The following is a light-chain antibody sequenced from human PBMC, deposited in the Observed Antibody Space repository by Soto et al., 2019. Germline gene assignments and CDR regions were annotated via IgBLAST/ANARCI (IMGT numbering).Light chain of an antibody. CDR2: KAY. CDR3: KQYNSYPWT. CDR1: QTISSW. Sequence: DIKLTQSPSFLSPSIGESVTITCRASQTISSWLAWYQQKPGKAPKLLIYKAYTLKSGVPSRFSGSGSGTEFTLTIRSLQPDDFAPYYCKQYNSYPWTFGQGTKVDI. J-gene: IGKJ1*01. V-gene: IGKV1-5*03.